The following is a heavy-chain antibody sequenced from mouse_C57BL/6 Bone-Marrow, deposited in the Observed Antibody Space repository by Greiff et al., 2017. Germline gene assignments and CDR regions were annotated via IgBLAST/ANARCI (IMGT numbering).Heavy chain of an antibody. CDR1: GFNIKDDY. V-gene: IGHV14-4*01. CDR2: IDPENGDT. CDR3: TTICNYGSSPLDY. Sequence: EVQLQESGAELVRPGASVKLSCTASGFNIKDDYMHWVKQRPEQGLEWIGWIDPENGDTEYASQFQGKATITADTSSNTAYLQLSSLTSEDTAVYYCTTICNYGSSPLDYWGQGTTLTVSS. D-gene: IGHD1-1*01. J-gene: IGHJ2*01.